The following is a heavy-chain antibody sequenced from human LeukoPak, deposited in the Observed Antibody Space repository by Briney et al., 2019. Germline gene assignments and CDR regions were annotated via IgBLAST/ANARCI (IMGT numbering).Heavy chain of an antibody. J-gene: IGHJ4*02. V-gene: IGHV4-34*01. CDR1: GGSFSGYY. CDR2: INHSGST. CDR3: ARVLWFGELFLDY. D-gene: IGHD3-10*01. Sequence: PSETLSLTCAVYGGSFSGYYWTWIRQPPGKGLEWIGEINHSGSTNYNPSLKSRVTISVDTSKNQFSLKVSSVTAADTAVYYCARVLWFGELFLDYWGQGTLVTVSS.